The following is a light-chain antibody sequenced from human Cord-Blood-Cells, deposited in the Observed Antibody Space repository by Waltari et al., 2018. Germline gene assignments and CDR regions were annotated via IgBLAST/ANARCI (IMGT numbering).Light chain of an antibody. V-gene: IGKV1-39*01. CDR3: QQSYSTPRT. J-gene: IGKJ2*01. CDR2: AAS. CDR1: QSISSY. Sequence: DIQMPQSPSSLSASVGDRLTITCRAGQSISSYLNWYQQKPGKAPKHLLYAASSLQSGVPSRVSGSGSGTDFTLTISSLQPEDFATYYCQQSYSTPRTCGQGTKLEIK.